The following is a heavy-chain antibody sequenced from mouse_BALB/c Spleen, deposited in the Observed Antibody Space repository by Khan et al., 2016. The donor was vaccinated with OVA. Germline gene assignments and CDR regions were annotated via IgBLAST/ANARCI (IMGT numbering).Heavy chain of an antibody. Sequence: QMQLEESGAELARPGASVKMSCKASGYSFTSYTMHWVKQRPGQGLEWIGYINPSSGYTKYNQKFKDKATLTADKSSSTAYMQLSSLTSEDSAVYYCARTHERWGQGTTLTVSS. CDR3: ARTHER. J-gene: IGHJ2*01. CDR2: INPSSGYT. V-gene: IGHV1-4*01. CDR1: GYSFTSYT.